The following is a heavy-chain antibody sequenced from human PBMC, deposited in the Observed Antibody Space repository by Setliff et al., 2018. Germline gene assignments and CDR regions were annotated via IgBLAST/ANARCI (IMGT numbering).Heavy chain of an antibody. CDR2: LNTGGGSA. D-gene: IGHD1-7*01. V-gene: IGHV1-46*01. J-gene: IGHJ5*02. CDR1: GYTFTSYY. Sequence: ASVKVSCKASGYTFTSYYMYWVRQAPGQGLEWMGTLNTGGGSASIVDQFQGRVSMTRDTSTSTVYMEINSLRPDDTAMYYCARDQFRNSGGLYSWGQGTLVTVSS. CDR3: ARDQFRNSGGLYS.